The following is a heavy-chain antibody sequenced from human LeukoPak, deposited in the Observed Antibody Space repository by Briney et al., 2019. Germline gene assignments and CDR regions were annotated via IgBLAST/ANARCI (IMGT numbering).Heavy chain of an antibody. CDR3: ARQSGSYGYNWFDP. J-gene: IGHJ5*02. CDR2: INHSGST. CDR1: GGSFSGYY. Sequence: SETLSLTCAVYGGSFSGYYWSWIRQPPGKGLEWIGEINHSGSTNYNPSLKSRVTISVDTSKNQFSLKLNSVTAADTAVYYCARQSGSYGYNWFDPWGQGTLVTVSS. V-gene: IGHV4-34*01. D-gene: IGHD1-26*01.